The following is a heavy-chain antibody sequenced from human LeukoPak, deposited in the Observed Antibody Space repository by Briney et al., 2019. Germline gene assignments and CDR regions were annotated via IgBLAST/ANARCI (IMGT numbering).Heavy chain of an antibody. D-gene: IGHD2-21*02. CDR2: IYSGGST. V-gene: IGHV3-66*01. J-gene: IGHJ3*02. CDR3: ARDRGCGDCYPPANDAFDI. Sequence: GGSLTLSCAASGFTVSSYYMSWVRQAPGRGLEWVSVIYSGGSTYYADSVKGRFTISRDNSKSTLYLQMNSLRAEDTAVYYCARDRGCGDCYPPANDAFDIWGQGTMVTVSS. CDR1: GFTVSSYY.